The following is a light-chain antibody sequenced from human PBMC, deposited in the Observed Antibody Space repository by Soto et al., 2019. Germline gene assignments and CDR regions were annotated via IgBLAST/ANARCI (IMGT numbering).Light chain of an antibody. Sequence: QSALTQPPSAAGSPGQSVTISCTGTSTDVGGYNYVSWYQQYPGKAPKLMIYEVSKRPSGVSDRFSGSKSGNTASLTISSLQFEDEADYYCCSYTTTYTLVFGGGTKLTVL. CDR2: EVS. V-gene: IGLV2-14*01. CDR1: STDVGGYNY. CDR3: CSYTTTYTLV. J-gene: IGLJ3*02.